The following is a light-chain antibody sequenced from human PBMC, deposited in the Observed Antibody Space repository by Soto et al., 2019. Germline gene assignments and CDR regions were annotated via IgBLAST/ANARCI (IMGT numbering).Light chain of an antibody. Sequence: EIVLTQSPGTLSLSPGERATLSCRASQSVSSSHLTWYQHKPGQAPRRLIYGASSRATGIPDRFSGSGSGTVFTLTISRLEPEAFAVYYCQHYGGSPPRYTFGQGTKLEIK. V-gene: IGKV3-20*01. CDR3: QHYGGSPPRYT. J-gene: IGKJ2*01. CDR2: GAS. CDR1: QSVSSSH.